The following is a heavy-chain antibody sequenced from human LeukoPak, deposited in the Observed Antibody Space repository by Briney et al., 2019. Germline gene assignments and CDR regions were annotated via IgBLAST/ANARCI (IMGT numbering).Heavy chain of an antibody. CDR1: GFTFSGSA. Sequence: GGSLRLSCAASGFTFSGSAMHWVRQASGKGLEWVGRIRNKANSYATAYAASVKGRFTISRDNPKNTLYLQMGSLRDEDLAVYYCARARVAAKSGYMDVWGTGTTVTISS. CDR2: IRNKANSYAT. V-gene: IGHV3-73*01. J-gene: IGHJ6*03. CDR3: ARARVAAKSGYMDV. D-gene: IGHD2-15*01.